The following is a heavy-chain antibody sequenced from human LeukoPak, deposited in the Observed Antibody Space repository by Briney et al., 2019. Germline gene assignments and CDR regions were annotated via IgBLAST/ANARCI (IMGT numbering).Heavy chain of an antibody. CDR2: ISYDGSNK. CDR3: ARGGISSWYAYFDY. Sequence: GGSLRLSCAASGFTFSRYVMHWVRQAPGKGLEWVAVISYDGSNKYYADSVKGRFTISRDNSKNTLYLQMNSLRVEDTAVYYCARGGISSWYAYFDYWGQGTLVTVSS. D-gene: IGHD6-13*01. J-gene: IGHJ4*02. CDR1: GFTFSRYV. V-gene: IGHV3-30*04.